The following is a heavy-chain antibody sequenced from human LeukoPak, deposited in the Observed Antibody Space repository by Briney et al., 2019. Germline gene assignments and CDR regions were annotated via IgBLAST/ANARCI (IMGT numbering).Heavy chain of an antibody. CDR2: IIPILGIA. Sequence: SVKVSCKASGGTFSSYAISWVRQAPGQGLEWMGRIIPILGIANYAQKFQGRVTITADKSTSTAYMELSSLRSEDTAVYYCARSAGSSGYYGDYWGQGTLVTVSS. J-gene: IGHJ4*02. CDR3: ARSAGSSGYYGDY. CDR1: GGTFSSYA. D-gene: IGHD3-22*01. V-gene: IGHV1-69*04.